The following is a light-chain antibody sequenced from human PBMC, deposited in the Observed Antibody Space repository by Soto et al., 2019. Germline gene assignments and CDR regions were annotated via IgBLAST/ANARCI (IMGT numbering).Light chain of an antibody. CDR1: QRVSYNY. V-gene: IGKV3-20*01. Sequence: EIVLTQSPGTLSLSPGERVTLSCRASQRVSYNYLAWYQQKPGQAPKLLIYGASSRAPGIPDRFSGSGSGTDFTLTISRLDPADFAVYSCQQYGGSPFTFGQGTKLAIK. J-gene: IGKJ2*01. CDR2: GAS. CDR3: QQYGGSPFT.